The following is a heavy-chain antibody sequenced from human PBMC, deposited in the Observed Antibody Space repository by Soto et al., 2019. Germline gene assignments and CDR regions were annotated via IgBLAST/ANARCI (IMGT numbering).Heavy chain of an antibody. CDR3: ARDTGFISGSTSWDDWFDP. V-gene: IGHV3-48*01. CDR2: ISSSSNTI. Sequence: EVQLVESGGGLVQPGGSLRLSCAASGFTFSSYSMSWVRQAPGKGLEWISYISSSSNTIYYADSVKGRFTISRDNXXXXXXXXXXXXXXXXXXXYXCARDTGFISGSTSWDDWFDPWGQGTLVTVSS. J-gene: IGHJ5*02. D-gene: IGHD1-7*01. CDR1: GFTFSSYS.